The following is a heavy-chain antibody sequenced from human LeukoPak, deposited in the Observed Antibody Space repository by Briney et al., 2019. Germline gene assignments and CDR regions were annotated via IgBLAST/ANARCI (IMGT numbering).Heavy chain of an antibody. D-gene: IGHD4-17*01. Sequence: ASVKVSCKASGYTFGDHDVNWVRQAPGQGLEWMGWMNPNTGNTGYAQNLQGRVTMTRTNSITTAYMELSSLTSDDTAVYYCARGGGGEYLDWFDFWGQGTLVIVSS. CDR1: GYTFGDHD. CDR2: MNPNTGNT. CDR3: ARGGGGEYLDWFDF. V-gene: IGHV1-8*01. J-gene: IGHJ5*01.